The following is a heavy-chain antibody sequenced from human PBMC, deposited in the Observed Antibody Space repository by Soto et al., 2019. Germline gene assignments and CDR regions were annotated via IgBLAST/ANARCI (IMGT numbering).Heavy chain of an antibody. CDR3: ATWQQLVRNY. D-gene: IGHD6-13*01. Sequence: QLQLQESGPGLVKPSQTLSLTCAVSGGSISSGGYSWSWIRQPPGKGREWIGYIYDSGSTYYNPSLTSRVTTSVDRSKNQFSPKLSSVTAADTAVYYCATWQQLVRNYWGQGTLVTVSS. CDR2: IYDSGST. J-gene: IGHJ4*02. CDR1: GGSISSGGYS. V-gene: IGHV4-30-2*01.